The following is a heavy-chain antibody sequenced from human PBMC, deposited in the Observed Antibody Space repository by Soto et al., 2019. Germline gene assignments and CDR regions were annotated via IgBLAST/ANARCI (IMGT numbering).Heavy chain of an antibody. J-gene: IGHJ6*02. CDR2: LSHDETNK. CDR1: GFTFSTYG. V-gene: IGHV3-30*18. CDR3: VKEGRGSTTSCSRCYGLDV. D-gene: IGHD2-2*01. Sequence: QVQLVESGGGVVQPWRSLRLSCAASGFTFSTYGMHWVRQAPGKGLEWVAALSHDETNKFYADSVKGRFTISRDNSKNTLYLEMFSLRAEDTAVYYCVKEGRGSTTSCSRCYGLDVWGQGTTVTVSS.